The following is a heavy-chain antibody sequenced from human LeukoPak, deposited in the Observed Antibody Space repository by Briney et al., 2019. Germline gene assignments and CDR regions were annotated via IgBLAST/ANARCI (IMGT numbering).Heavy chain of an antibody. CDR1: GYTFSTYG. CDR2: ISIYNGNT. V-gene: IGHV1-18*01. D-gene: IGHD3-22*01. CDR3: ARNLHYYDASGPNDAFAI. J-gene: IGHJ3*02. Sequence: ASVKVSCKASGYTFSTYGISWVRQAPGQGLAWMGWISIYNGNTNYAQKLQGRVTMTTDTSTSTAYMELGSLRSDDTAVYYCARNLHYYDASGPNDAFAIWGQGTMVIVSS.